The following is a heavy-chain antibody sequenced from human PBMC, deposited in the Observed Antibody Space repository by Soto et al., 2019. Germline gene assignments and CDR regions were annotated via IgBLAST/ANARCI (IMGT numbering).Heavy chain of an antibody. V-gene: IGHV3-74*01. CDR2: ISGTYS. D-gene: IGHD3-10*01. J-gene: IGHJ4*02. Sequence: GGSLRLSCVASGFTFSNYNMNWVRQAPGKGLEWVSHISGTYSDYADSVRGRFTISRDNVNDTLYLQMNNLRAEDSGLYYCTRGPRPISTGTGAYWGQGTQVTVSS. CDR3: TRGPRPISTGTGAY. CDR1: GFTFSNYN.